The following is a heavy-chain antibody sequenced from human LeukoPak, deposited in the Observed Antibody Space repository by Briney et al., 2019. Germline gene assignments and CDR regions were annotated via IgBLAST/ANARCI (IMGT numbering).Heavy chain of an antibody. CDR1: GFTFSSYR. Sequence: GGSLRLSCAASGFTFSSYRMHWVPQAPGKGLEWVAVILYDGSNKYYADSVKGRFTISRDNSKNTLYLQMNSLRAEDTAVYYCAKSLFVVVPAARPPFDYWGQGTLVTVSS. V-gene: IGHV3-30*18. CDR3: AKSLFVVVPAARPPFDY. J-gene: IGHJ4*02. D-gene: IGHD2-2*01. CDR2: ILYDGSNK.